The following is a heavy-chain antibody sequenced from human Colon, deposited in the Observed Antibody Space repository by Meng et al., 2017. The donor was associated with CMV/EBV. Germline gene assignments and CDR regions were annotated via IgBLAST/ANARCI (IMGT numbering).Heavy chain of an antibody. CDR2: IYYSGST. Sequence: SETLSLTCAVYGGSFSGYYWGWIRQPPGKGLEWIGSIYYSGSTYYNPSLKSRVTISVDTSKNQFSLKLSSVTAADTAVYYCARDHPITIFGVVIGWFDPWGQGTLVTVSS. D-gene: IGHD3-3*01. CDR1: GGSFSGYY. J-gene: IGHJ5*02. V-gene: IGHV4-34*01. CDR3: ARDHPITIFGVVIGWFDP.